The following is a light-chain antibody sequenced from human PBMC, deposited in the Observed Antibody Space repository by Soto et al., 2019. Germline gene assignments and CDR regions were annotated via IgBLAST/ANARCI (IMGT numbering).Light chain of an antibody. J-gene: IGLJ1*01. CDR2: EVI. CDR3: SSYTSSSTYV. V-gene: IGLV2-14*01. Sequence: QSVLTQPASVSGSPGQSITISCTGTSSDVGGYHYVSWYQQHPGKAPKLMIYEVINRPSGVSNRFSGSKSGNTASLTISGLQAEDEADYYCSSYTSSSTYVFGPGTKLTVL. CDR1: SSDVGGYHY.